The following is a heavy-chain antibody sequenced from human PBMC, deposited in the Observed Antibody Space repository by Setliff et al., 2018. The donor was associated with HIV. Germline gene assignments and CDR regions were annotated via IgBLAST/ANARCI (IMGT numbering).Heavy chain of an antibody. CDR1: GYTFTSYY. CDR2: INPSSGST. J-gene: IGHJ1*01. CDR3: ARDPAPSSSASYFQH. D-gene: IGHD6-6*01. Sequence: PGESLKISCKGSGYTFTSYYMHWVRQAPGQGLEWMGIINPSSGSTTYAQKFQGRVTMTRDTSTSTVYMELSSLRSEDTAVYYCARDPAPSSSASYFQHWGQGTPVTVSS. V-gene: IGHV1-46*01.